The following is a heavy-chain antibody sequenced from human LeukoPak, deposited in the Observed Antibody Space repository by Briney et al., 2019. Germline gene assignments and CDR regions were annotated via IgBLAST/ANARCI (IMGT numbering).Heavy chain of an antibody. Sequence: PGRSLRLSCAASGFTFSSYGMHWVRQAPGKGLEWVAVIWYDGSNKYYADSVKGRFTISRDNSKNTLYLQTNSLRAEDTAVYYCAKDPTWYYDSLTGYYEPYNYYGMDVWGQGTTVTVSS. CDR3: AKDPTWYYDSLTGYYEPYNYYGMDV. D-gene: IGHD3-9*01. J-gene: IGHJ6*02. CDR1: GFTFSSYG. CDR2: IWYDGSNK. V-gene: IGHV3-33*06.